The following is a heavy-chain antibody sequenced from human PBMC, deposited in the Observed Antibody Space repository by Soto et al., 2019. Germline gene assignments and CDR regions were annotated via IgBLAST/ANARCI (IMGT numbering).Heavy chain of an antibody. Sequence: PGGSLRLSCAASGFTFSSYAMHWVRQAPGKGLEWVAVISYDGSNKYYADSVKGRFTISRDNSKNTLYLQMNSLRAEDTAVYYCARDLGYYYDSSGYSNYFDCWGQGPLVTVSS. J-gene: IGHJ4*02. CDR1: GFTFSSYA. V-gene: IGHV3-30-3*01. CDR3: ARDLGYYYDSSGYSNYFDC. D-gene: IGHD3-22*01. CDR2: ISYDGSNK.